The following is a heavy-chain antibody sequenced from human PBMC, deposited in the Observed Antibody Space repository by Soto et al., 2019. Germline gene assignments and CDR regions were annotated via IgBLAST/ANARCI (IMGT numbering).Heavy chain of an antibody. D-gene: IGHD6-19*01. CDR1: GFIFNNYA. Sequence: PGGSLRLSCAASGFIFNNYAMSWVRQAPGKGLEWVSFISAGGGSPNYADSVKGRFTISRDNSKNMVYLQMNSLRAEDTAVYYCARGYSSGWSYPFDYWGQATLVTVSX. J-gene: IGHJ4*02. CDR3: ARGYSSGWSYPFDY. V-gene: IGHV3-23*01. CDR2: ISAGGGSP.